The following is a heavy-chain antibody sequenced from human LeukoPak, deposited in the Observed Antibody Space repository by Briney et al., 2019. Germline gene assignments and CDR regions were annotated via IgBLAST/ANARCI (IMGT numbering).Heavy chain of an antibody. CDR3: VRTYGYCSSTSCYVFDY. J-gene: IGHJ4*02. D-gene: IGHD2-2*01. V-gene: IGHV3-74*01. Sequence: GGSLRLSCAASGFTFSSSWMHWVRQAPGKGLVWVSRINPGGSTTSHADSVKGRFTISRDNAKNTLYLQMNSLRAEDTAVYYCVRTYGYCSSTSCYVFDYWGQGTLVTVSS. CDR2: INPGGSTT. CDR1: GFTFSSSW.